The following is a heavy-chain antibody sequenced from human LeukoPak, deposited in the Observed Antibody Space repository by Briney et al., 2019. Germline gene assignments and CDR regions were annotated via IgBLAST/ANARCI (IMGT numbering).Heavy chain of an antibody. CDR1: GGSISSDDYY. CDR3: ARGVGGWLAIFDI. D-gene: IGHD2-15*01. V-gene: IGHV4-31*02. Sequence: SETLSLTCIVSGGSISSDDYYWSWIRQPPGKGLEWIGYIYYSGSTYYNPSLKSRVTISVDTSKNQFSLKLSSVTAADTAVYYCARGVGGWLAIFDIWGQGTMVTVSS. CDR2: IYYSGST. J-gene: IGHJ3*02.